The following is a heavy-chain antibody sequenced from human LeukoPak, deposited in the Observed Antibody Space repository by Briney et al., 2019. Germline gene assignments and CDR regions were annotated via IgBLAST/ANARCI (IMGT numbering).Heavy chain of an antibody. Sequence: PGGSLRLSCAASGFIFNYYAMNWVRQAPGKGLEWVSAISGGGHSTYYADSVNGRFTISRDNSKNTLYLQMNSLRAEDTAVYFCAKGLEPGAFDIWGQGTRVTVSS. CDR2: ISGGGHST. J-gene: IGHJ3*02. CDR1: GFIFNYYA. CDR3: AKGLEPGAFDI. V-gene: IGHV3-23*01. D-gene: IGHD1-1*01.